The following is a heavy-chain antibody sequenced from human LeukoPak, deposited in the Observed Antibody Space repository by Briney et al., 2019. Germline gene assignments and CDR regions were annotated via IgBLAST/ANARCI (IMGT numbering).Heavy chain of an antibody. Sequence: SGPTLVNPTQTLTLTCTFSVFSLSTSGVGVGWIRQPPGKALEWLPLIYWDDDKRYSPSLKSRLPITKDTSKNQVVLTMTNMDPVDTATYYCAHSPYCSGGSCYSFYGDYFDYWGQGTLVGVSS. D-gene: IGHD2-15*01. CDR1: VFSLSTSGVG. CDR2: IYWDDDK. V-gene: IGHV2-5*02. CDR3: AHSPYCSGGSCYSFYGDYFDY. J-gene: IGHJ4*02.